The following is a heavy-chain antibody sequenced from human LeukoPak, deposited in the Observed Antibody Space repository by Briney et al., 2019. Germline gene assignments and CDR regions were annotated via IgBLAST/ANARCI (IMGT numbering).Heavy chain of an antibody. D-gene: IGHD6-19*01. CDR2: ISGSGGST. Sequence: GGSLRLSCAASGFTFRSYAMSWVRQAPRKGPEWVSAISGSGGSTYYADSVKGRFTISRDNSKNTLYLQMNSLRAEDTAVYYCAKSVRGIAVAGYFDYWGQGTLVTVSS. V-gene: IGHV3-23*01. J-gene: IGHJ4*02. CDR1: GFTFRSYA. CDR3: AKSVRGIAVAGYFDY.